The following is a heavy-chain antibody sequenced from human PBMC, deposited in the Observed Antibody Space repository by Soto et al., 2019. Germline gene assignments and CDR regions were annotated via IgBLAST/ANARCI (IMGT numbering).Heavy chain of an antibody. D-gene: IGHD3-22*01. Sequence: ASVKVSGKASGCTFTGYYMHWVRQAPGQGLEWMGWINPNSGGTNYAQKFQGQVTISADTSITTAFLQWISLKASDTAMYYCARGPAFSSGYNWFDTWGQGTLVTVSS. CDR2: INPNSGGT. J-gene: IGHJ5*02. CDR1: GCTFTGYY. CDR3: ARGPAFSSGYNWFDT. V-gene: IGHV1-2*02.